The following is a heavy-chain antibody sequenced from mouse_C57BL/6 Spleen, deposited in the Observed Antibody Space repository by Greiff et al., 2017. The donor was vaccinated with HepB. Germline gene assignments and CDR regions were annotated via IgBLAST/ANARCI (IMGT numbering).Heavy chain of an antibody. Sequence: QVQLQQPGAELVKPGASVKLSCKASGYTFTSYWMHWVKQRPGQGLEWIGMIHPNSGSTNYNEKFKSKATLTVDKSSSTAYMQLSSLTSEDSAVYCCARYYYGSSYWYFDVWGTGTTVTVSS. J-gene: IGHJ1*03. CDR3: ARYYYGSSYWYFDV. D-gene: IGHD1-1*01. V-gene: IGHV1-64*01. CDR1: GYTFTSYW. CDR2: IHPNSGST.